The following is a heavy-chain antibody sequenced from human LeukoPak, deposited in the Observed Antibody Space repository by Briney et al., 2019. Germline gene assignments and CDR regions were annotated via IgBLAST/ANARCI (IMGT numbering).Heavy chain of an antibody. V-gene: IGHV3-23*01. D-gene: IGHD4-23*01. CDR3: ATRGVTRTSYMDV. J-gene: IGHJ6*03. CDR1: GFTFSSYA. Sequence: GGSLRLSCSASGFTFSSYAMSWVRQAPGKGLEWVSLIRGSGGSTYYADSVKGRFTISRDNSKDTLYLQMNSLRAEDTALYYCATRGVTRTSYMDVWGKGTTVTVSS. CDR2: IRGSGGST.